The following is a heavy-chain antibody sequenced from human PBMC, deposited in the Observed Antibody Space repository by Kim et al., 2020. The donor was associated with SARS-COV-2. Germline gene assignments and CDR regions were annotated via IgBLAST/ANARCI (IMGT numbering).Heavy chain of an antibody. V-gene: IGHV3-23*01. Sequence: GGSLRLSCEASGFTFRDFAMSWVRQTPEKGLQWVSSITGSGRTTYYVDSVKGRFTISRDNSKNTLHLQMNSLRADDTAVYYCAKDGGWSDVISYYGWDV. CDR2: ITGSGRTT. D-gene: IGHD2-15*01. CDR1: GFTFRDFA. CDR3: AKDGGWSDVISYYGWDV. J-gene: IGHJ6*01.